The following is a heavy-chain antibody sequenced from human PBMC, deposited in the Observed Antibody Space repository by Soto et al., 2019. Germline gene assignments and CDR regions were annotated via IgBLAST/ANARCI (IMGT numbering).Heavy chain of an antibody. Sequence: SVKVSCKASGGTFSSYAISWVRQAPGQGLEWMGGIIPIFGTANYAQKFQGRVTITADESTSTAYMELSSLRSEDTAVYYCASYRIPYSSGWFDYWSQGTLVTVSS. V-gene: IGHV1-69*13. D-gene: IGHD6-19*01. CDR2: IIPIFGTA. J-gene: IGHJ4*02. CDR3: ASYRIPYSSGWFDY. CDR1: GGTFSSYA.